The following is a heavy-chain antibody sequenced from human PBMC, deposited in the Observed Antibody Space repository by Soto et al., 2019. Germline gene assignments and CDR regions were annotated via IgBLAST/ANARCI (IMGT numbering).Heavy chain of an antibody. Sequence: ASVKVSCKASGYTFSDYYLHWVRQAPGQGLEWMGWISPNSGATEYAPKFQGRVTMTTDTSISTAFLKLASLRPDDTAIYYCARGPRTQLWRSFAYWGKGTMVTVSS. CDR2: ISPNSGAT. D-gene: IGHD2-21*01. J-gene: IGHJ4*02. CDR3: ARGPRTQLWRSFAY. V-gene: IGHV1-2*02. CDR1: GYTFSDYY.